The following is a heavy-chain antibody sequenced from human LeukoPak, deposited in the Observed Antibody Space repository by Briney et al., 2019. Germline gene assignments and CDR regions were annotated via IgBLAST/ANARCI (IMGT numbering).Heavy chain of an antibody. CDR2: ISSSSSYI. CDR3: AKTACDYVRQCRYYYYGMDV. J-gene: IGHJ6*04. D-gene: IGHD4-17*01. CDR1: GFTFSSYS. Sequence: PGGSLRLSCAASGFTFSSYSMNWVRQAPGKGLEWVSSISSSSSYIYYADSVKGRFTISRDNAKNSLYLQMNSLRAEDTAVYYCAKTACDYVRQCRYYYYGMDVWGKGTTVTVSS. V-gene: IGHV3-21*01.